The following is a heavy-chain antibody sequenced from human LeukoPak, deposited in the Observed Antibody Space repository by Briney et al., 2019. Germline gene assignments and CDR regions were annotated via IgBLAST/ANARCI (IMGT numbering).Heavy chain of an antibody. CDR1: GYTFTSYS. V-gene: IGHV1-18*01. D-gene: IGHD6-13*01. Sequence: APVKVSCKASGYTFTSYSISWVRQAPGQGLEWMGWISPYNGNTNYAQRLQGRVTMTTDTSTSTAYMELRSLRSDDTAVYYCASYSSSWYGNAFDIWGQGTMVTVSS. J-gene: IGHJ3*02. CDR3: ASYSSSWYGNAFDI. CDR2: ISPYNGNT.